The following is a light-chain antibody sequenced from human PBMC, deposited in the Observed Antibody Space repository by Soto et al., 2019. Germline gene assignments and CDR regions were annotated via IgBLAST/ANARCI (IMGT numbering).Light chain of an antibody. J-gene: IGKJ4*01. V-gene: IGKV3-20*01. CDR1: QSVSSSY. CDR3: QQYGSSPLT. Sequence: EIVLTQSPGTLSLSPGERATLSCRASQSVSSSYLAWYQQKPGQAPRLLSYGASSRATGIPDRLSGSGSGTDFTLTISRLEPEDFAVYYCQQYGSSPLTFGGGTKVEIK. CDR2: GAS.